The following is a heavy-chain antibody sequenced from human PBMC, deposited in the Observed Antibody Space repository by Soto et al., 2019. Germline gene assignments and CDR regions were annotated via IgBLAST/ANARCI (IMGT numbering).Heavy chain of an antibody. D-gene: IGHD2-8*01. CDR3: ARENVSGNGYCTNGVCYWGGDV. V-gene: IGHV3-21*01. CDR1: GFTFSSYS. CDR2: ISSSSSYI. Sequence: GGSLRLSCAASGFTFSSYSMNWVRQAPGKGLEWVSSISSSSSYIYYADSVKGRFTISRDNAKNSLYLQMNSLRAEDTAVYYCARENVSGNGYCTNGVCYWGGDVWGKGTTVTVSS. J-gene: IGHJ6*04.